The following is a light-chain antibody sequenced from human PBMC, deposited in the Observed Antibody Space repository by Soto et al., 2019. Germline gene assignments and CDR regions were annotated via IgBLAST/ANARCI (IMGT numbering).Light chain of an antibody. V-gene: IGKV1-5*01. CDR3: QQYNSYYSWT. J-gene: IGKJ1*01. CDR2: DAS. Sequence: DIQMTQSPSTLSASLGDSVTITCRASQSISSWLAWYQQKPGKAPKLLIYDASSLESGVPSRFSGSGSGTEFTLTISSLQHDDFANYYCQQYNSYYSWTFGQGTKVDIK. CDR1: QSISSW.